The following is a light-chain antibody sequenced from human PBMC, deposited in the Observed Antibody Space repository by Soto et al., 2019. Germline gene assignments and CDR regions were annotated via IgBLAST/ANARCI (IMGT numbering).Light chain of an antibody. J-gene: IGKJ1*01. Sequence: EIVLTQSPGTLSLSPGERAALSCRASQSVSSNSLAWYQQKPGQAPRLLVYGASSRPTGFPDRFSGSGSGTDFTLIISSLRPDDFALYFCQLYGSSPQTFGQGNKVESK. V-gene: IGKV3-20*01. CDR2: GAS. CDR1: QSVSSNS. CDR3: QLYGSSPQT.